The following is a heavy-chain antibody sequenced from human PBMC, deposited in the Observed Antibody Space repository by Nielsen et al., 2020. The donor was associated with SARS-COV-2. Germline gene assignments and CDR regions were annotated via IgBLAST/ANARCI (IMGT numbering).Heavy chain of an antibody. Sequence: SLKISCAASGFTFGNYAMHWVRQVPGKGLEWVSGISWSSAYIGYADSVRGRFTISRDNAKNSLYLQMNSPRPEDTVKYYCAKDIFGELDQDGFDSWGQGTLVNVSS. V-gene: IGHV3-9*01. D-gene: IGHD3-10*01. CDR3: AKDIFGELDQDGFDS. CDR2: ISWSSAYI. J-gene: IGHJ5*01. CDR1: GFTFGNYA.